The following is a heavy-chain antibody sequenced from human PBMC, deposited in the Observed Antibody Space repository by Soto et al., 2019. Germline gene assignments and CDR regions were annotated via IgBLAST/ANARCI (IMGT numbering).Heavy chain of an antibody. D-gene: IGHD3-3*01. CDR1: GGSVSIGSYY. V-gene: IGHV4-61*01. Sequence: PSETLSLTCTVSGGSVSIGSYYWSCIRQPPGKGLEWIGYIYYSGSTNYNPSLKSRVTISVDTSKNQFSLKLSSVTAADTAVYYCARDRKIATTIFGVARPYGMDVWGQGTTVTVSS. CDR3: ARDRKIATTIFGVARPYGMDV. CDR2: IYYSGST. J-gene: IGHJ6*02.